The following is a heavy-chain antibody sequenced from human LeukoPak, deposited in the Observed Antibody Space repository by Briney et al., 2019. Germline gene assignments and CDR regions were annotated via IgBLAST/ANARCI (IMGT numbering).Heavy chain of an antibody. V-gene: IGHV3-21*01. CDR2: ITTRSTSI. CDR1: GVTLSTYG. CDR3: ARDTYDSSGYYAHLDY. J-gene: IGHJ4*02. D-gene: IGHD3-22*01. Sequence: GGSLRLSCAASGVTLSTYGMYWVRQAPGKGLEWVSSITTRSTSIYYADSVKGRFTISRDNAKNSLYLQMNSLRAEDTAVYYCARDTYDSSGYYAHLDYWGQGTLVTVSS.